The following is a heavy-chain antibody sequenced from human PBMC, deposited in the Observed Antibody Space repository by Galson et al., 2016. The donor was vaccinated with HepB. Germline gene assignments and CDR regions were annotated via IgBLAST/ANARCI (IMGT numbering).Heavy chain of an antibody. Sequence: AISGDSVTSDSTCWNWIRQSPSRGLEWLGRTYYRSKWFNDYALSVKSRITINSDTSRNQFSLQLDSVTPDDTATYFCTRGYMQNGMNVWGQGTTVTVSS. CDR2: TYYRSKWFN. J-gene: IGHJ6*02. D-gene: IGHD2-8*01. CDR1: GDSVTSDSTC. CDR3: TRGYMQNGMNV. V-gene: IGHV6-1*01.